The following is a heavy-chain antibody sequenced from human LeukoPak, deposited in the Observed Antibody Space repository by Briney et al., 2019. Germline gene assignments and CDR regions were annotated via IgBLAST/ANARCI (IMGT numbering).Heavy chain of an antibody. CDR2: IYTSGST. V-gene: IGHV4-4*07. CDR1: GGSISSYY. Sequence: SETLSLTCTVSGGSISSYYWSWIRQPAGKGLEWIGRIYTSGSTNYNPSLKSRVTMSVDTSKNQFSLKLSSVTAADTAVYYCARGGWRWLQLSRIGWFDPWGQGTLVTVSS. D-gene: IGHD5-24*01. J-gene: IGHJ5*02. CDR3: ARGGWRWLQLSRIGWFDP.